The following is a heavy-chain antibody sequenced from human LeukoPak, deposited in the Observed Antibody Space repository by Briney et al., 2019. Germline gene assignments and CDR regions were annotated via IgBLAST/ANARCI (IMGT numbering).Heavy chain of an antibody. D-gene: IGHD1-26*01. J-gene: IGHJ6*03. CDR1: GLTFSIYA. CDR3: AKFSGSPYYYYYYMDV. Sequence: GGSLRLSCAASGLTFSIYAMSWVRQAPGKGLEWGSSISGSGGSTYYADSGKGRFTISRYNSKNTLYLQMNSLRAEDTAVYYCAKFSGSPYYYYYYMDVWGKGTTVTVSS. V-gene: IGHV3-23*01. CDR2: ISGSGGST.